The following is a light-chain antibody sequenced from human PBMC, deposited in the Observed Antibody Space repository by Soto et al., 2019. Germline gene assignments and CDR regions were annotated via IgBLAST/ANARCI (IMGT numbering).Light chain of an antibody. CDR1: QSVSSN. V-gene: IGKV3-15*01. CDR2: GAS. CDR3: QQYNNWPRT. Sequence: EIVMTPSQATLSVSPGERATLCCRASQSVSSNLAWYQQKPGQAPRLLIYGASTRATGIPARFSGSGSGTEFTLTISSLQSEDFAVYYCQQYNNWPRTFGQGTKVDI. J-gene: IGKJ1*01.